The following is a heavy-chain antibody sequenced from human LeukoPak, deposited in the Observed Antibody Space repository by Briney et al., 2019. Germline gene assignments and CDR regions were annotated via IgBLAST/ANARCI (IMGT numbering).Heavy chain of an antibody. CDR2: IFYSGST. J-gene: IGHJ4*02. D-gene: IGHD6-19*01. CDR1: GGSISSYY. Sequence: SETLSLTCTVSGGSISSYYWSWIRQPPGKGLEWIGYIFYSGSTNYNPSLKRRVTISVDTSKNQCSLKLSSVTAADTAVYYCARDSRWYGGADYWGQGTLVIVSS. V-gene: IGHV4-59*01. CDR3: ARDSRWYGGADY.